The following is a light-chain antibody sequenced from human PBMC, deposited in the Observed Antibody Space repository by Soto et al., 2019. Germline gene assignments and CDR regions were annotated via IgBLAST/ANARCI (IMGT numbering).Light chain of an antibody. V-gene: IGKV4-1*01. J-gene: IGKJ4*02. CDR2: WAS. Sequence: DIVMTQSPDSLAVSLGERATINCKSSQSVLYSSNNKNYLTWYQQKPGQPPRLLIYWASTRESGVPDRVSGSGSGTDFTLTISSLQAEDVAVYYCQHRYSTPPEFGGGTTVEIK. CDR3: QHRYSTPPE. CDR1: QSVLYSSNNKNY.